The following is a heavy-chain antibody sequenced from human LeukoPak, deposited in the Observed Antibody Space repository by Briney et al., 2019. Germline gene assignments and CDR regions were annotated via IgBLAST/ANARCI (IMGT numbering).Heavy chain of an antibody. CDR2: INHSGST. CDR1: GGSFSGYY. CDR3: ARGGYCTNGVCYTLDY. V-gene: IGHV4-34*01. J-gene: IGHJ4*02. D-gene: IGHD2-8*01. Sequence: SETLSLTCAVYGGSFSGYYLSWIRQPPGKGLEWIGEINHSGSTNYNPSLKSRVTISVDTSKNQFSLKLSSVTAADTAVYYCARGGYCTNGVCYTLDYWGQGTLVTVSS.